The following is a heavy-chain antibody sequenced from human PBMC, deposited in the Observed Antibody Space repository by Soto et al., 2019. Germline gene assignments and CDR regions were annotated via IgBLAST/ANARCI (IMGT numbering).Heavy chain of an antibody. D-gene: IGHD3-3*01. V-gene: IGHV3-23*01. Sequence: PGGSLRLSCAASGFTFSSYAMSWVRQAPGKGLEWVSAISGSGGSTYYADSVKGRFTISRDNSKNTLYLQMNSLRAEDAAVYYCAKEWRITIFGVVITFDYWGQGTLVTVSS. CDR3: AKEWRITIFGVVITFDY. CDR1: GFTFSSYA. J-gene: IGHJ4*02. CDR2: ISGSGGST.